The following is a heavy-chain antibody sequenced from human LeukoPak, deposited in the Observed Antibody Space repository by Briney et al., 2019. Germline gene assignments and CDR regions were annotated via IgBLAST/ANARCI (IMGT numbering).Heavy chain of an antibody. Sequence: SETLSLTCAVSGVSFNDYYWSWVRQTPGKGLEWIGEINHSGYTNDSPSLKSRVTLSIDTSRKQFSLNLRSVTVADTGIYYCTRMTAGHDYWGQGTLVTVSS. D-gene: IGHD2-21*02. V-gene: IGHV4-34*01. CDR2: INHSGYT. CDR3: TRMTAGHDY. CDR1: GVSFNDYY. J-gene: IGHJ4*02.